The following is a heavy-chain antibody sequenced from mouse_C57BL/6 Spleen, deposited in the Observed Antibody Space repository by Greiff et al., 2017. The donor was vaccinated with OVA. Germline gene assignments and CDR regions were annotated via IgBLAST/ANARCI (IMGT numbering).Heavy chain of an antibody. CDR1: GFTFSDYG. D-gene: IGHD2-1*01. CDR2: ISSGSSTI. V-gene: IGHV5-17*01. Sequence: EVKLMESGGGLVKPGGSLKLSCAASGFTFSDYGMHWVRQAPEKGLEWVAYISSGSSTIYYADTVKGRFTISRDNAKNTLFLQMTSLRSEDTAMYYCARSYGNYPYYYAMDYWGQGTSVTVSS. CDR3: ARSYGNYPYYYAMDY. J-gene: IGHJ4*01.